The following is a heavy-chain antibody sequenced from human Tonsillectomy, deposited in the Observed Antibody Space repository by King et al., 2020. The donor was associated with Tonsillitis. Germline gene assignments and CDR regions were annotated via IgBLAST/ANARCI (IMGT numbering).Heavy chain of an antibody. J-gene: IGHJ6*03. D-gene: IGHD3-22*01. CDR2: ISYDGSSE. CDR1: GFTFGSYA. V-gene: IGHV3-30*01. CDR3: ARGAGRIIMISVPIMERSYYMDV. Sequence: VQLVESGGGVVQPGRSLRLSCAASGFTFGSYAMHWVRQAPGKGLEWVAVISYDGSSEYYADSVRGRFTISRDNSKNTLHLQMNSLRAEDTAVYYCARGAGRIIMISVPIMERSYYMDVWGKGTTVTVSS.